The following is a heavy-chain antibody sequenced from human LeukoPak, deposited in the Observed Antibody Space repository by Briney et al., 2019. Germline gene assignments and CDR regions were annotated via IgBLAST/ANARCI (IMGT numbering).Heavy chain of an antibody. J-gene: IGHJ4*02. CDR3: AKDRRAGSYDY. CDR2: ISGSGGTT. D-gene: IGHD3-10*01. Sequence: GGSLRLSCAASGFTFSRNGMTWVRQPPGKGLEWVSAISGSGGTTYYADSVKGWFTISRKNSKNTSYLQMNSLRAEDTAVYYRAKDRRAGSYDYWGQGTLVTVSS. CDR1: GFTFSRNG. V-gene: IGHV3-23*01.